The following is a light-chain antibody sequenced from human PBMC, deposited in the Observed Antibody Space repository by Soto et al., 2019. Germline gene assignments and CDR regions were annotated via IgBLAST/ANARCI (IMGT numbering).Light chain of an antibody. CDR1: SSDVGGYNY. CDR2: DVS. V-gene: IGLV2-14*03. J-gene: IGLJ1*01. CDR3: SSYTSSSTLSTYV. Sequence: QSVLTQPASVSGSPGESITISCNRTSSDVGGYNYVSWYQHHPGKAPKLMIYDVSNRPSGVSNRFSGSKSGNTASLIISGLQAEDEADYYCSSYTSSSTLSTYVFGTGTKVTVL.